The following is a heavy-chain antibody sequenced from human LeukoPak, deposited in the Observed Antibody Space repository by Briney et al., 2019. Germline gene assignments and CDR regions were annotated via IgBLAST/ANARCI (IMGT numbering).Heavy chain of an antibody. J-gene: IGHJ5*02. D-gene: IGHD1-1*01. CDR3: ARAKGVQLERFNWFDP. CDR2: INPNSGGT. CDR1: GYTFTGCY. Sequence: ASVKVSCKASGYTFTGCYMHWVRQAPGQGLEWMGWINPNSGGTNYAQKFQGSVTMTRDTSISTAYMELSRLRSDDTAVYYCARAKGVQLERFNWFDPWGQGTLVTVSS. V-gene: IGHV1-2*02.